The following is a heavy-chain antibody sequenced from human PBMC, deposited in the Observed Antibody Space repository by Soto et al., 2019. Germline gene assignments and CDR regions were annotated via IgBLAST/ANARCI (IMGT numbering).Heavy chain of an antibody. CDR2: MHYTGFS. Sequence: SETLGRSGGVGGDAVSRHYLTVTGQSPEKGLEWIGYMHYTGFSHYNPSLKSRLTISVDRSKNQFTLQLTSVTVEDTAVYDGASSYGNAWYTDWGQGNQVTVSS. J-gene: IGHJ4*02. V-gene: IGHV4-59*02. CDR3: ASSYGNAWYTD. CDR1: GDAVSRHY. D-gene: IGHD3-10*01.